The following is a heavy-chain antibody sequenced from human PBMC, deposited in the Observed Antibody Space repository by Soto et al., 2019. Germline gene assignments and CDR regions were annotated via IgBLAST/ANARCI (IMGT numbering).Heavy chain of an antibody. V-gene: IGHV3-7*01. CDR1: GFTLSSYL. CDR2: IKQDGSEK. D-gene: IGHD3-10*01. J-gene: IGHJ3*02. Sequence: GGSLRLSCAASGFTLSSYLMSWVRQAPGKGLEWVANIKQDGSEKYYVDSVEGRFTISRDNAKNSLYLQMNSLRADDTAVYYCGVRGVIPKGWDDAFDIWGQGTMVTVSS. CDR3: GVRGVIPKGWDDAFDI.